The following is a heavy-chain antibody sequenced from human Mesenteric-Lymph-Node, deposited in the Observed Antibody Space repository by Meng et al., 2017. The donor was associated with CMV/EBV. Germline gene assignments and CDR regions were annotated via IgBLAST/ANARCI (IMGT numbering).Heavy chain of an antibody. D-gene: IGHD6-13*01. J-gene: IGHJ4*02. CDR2: ISAYNGNT. CDR3: AHSSGIAAAGPFYFDY. CDR1: GHIFSNSY. Sequence: QVQLVQSGAEVKKPGASVKVSCRASGHIFSNSYIHWVRQAPGQGLEWMGWISAYNGNTNYAQKLQGRVTMTTDTSTSTAYMELRSLRSDDTAVYYCAHSSGIAAAGPFYFDYWGQGTLVTVSS. V-gene: IGHV1-18*04.